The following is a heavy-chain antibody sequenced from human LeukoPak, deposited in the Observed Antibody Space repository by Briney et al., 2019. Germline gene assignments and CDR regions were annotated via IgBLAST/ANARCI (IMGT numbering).Heavy chain of an antibody. Sequence: ASVKVSCKASGYTFTSYDINWVRQATGQGLEWMGWMNPNSGNTGYAQKFQGRVTMTRNTSISTAYMELSSLRSEGTAVYYCAIILTGYYYFDYWGQGTLVTVSS. D-gene: IGHD3-9*01. CDR2: MNPNSGNT. J-gene: IGHJ4*02. V-gene: IGHV1-8*01. CDR1: GYTFTSYD. CDR3: AIILTGYYYFDY.